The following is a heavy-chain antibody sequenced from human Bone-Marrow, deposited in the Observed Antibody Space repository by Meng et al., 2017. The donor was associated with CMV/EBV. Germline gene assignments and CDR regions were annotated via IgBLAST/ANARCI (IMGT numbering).Heavy chain of an antibody. CDR1: GYTFTSYG. Sequence: QFQLVESGTEGKKLGASVKVSCKTSGYTFTSYGINSVRQAAGQGLEWMGWMNPNSGNTDYAQKFQGRVTMTRNISKSTAYMDLSSLRSEDTAVYYCATGVADFEYWGQGTLVTVSS. D-gene: IGHD6-19*01. CDR2: MNPNSGNT. V-gene: IGHV1-8*01. CDR3: ATGVADFEY. J-gene: IGHJ4*02.